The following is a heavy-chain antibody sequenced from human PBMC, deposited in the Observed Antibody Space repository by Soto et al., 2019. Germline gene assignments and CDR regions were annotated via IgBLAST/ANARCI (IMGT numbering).Heavy chain of an antibody. Sequence: GGSLRLSCAASGFPFSSYAMSWVRQAPGKGLEWVSVISGSGDSTYYADAVKGRFTISRDNSKNTLFLQMNSLRVEDTALYYCAKPALGGHLLMHFDQWGQGTLVTVSS. J-gene: IGHJ4*02. D-gene: IGHD2-2*01. CDR1: GFPFSSYA. CDR3: AKPALGGHLLMHFDQ. V-gene: IGHV3-23*01. CDR2: ISGSGDST.